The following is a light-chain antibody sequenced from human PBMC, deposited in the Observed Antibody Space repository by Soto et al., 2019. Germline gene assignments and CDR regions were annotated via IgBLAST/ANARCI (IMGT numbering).Light chain of an antibody. CDR1: QSVSSTS. J-gene: IGKJ1*01. CDR3: QHFDNSPPWT. V-gene: IGKV3-20*01. Sequence: EIVLTQSPGTLSFSPGERATLSCRTSQSVSSTSLAWYQQKPGQAPRLLIYGASNRATGIPDRFSGSGSGTDFTLTISRLEPEDFAVYYCQHFDNSPPWTFDQGTKVEI. CDR2: GAS.